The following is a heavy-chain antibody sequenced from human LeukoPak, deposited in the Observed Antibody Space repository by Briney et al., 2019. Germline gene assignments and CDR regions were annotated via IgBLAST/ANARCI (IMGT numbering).Heavy chain of an antibody. V-gene: IGHV5-51*01. CDR3: ARALVGAATLSY. J-gene: IGHJ4*02. Sequence: PGESLKISCKGSGYSFTTYWIAWVRQMPGKGLEWMGVIYPGDSDTRYSPSFQGQVTLSADKFISTAYLQWSSLKASDTAIYYCARALVGAATLSYWGQGTLVTVSS. CDR1: GYSFTTYW. CDR2: IYPGDSDT. D-gene: IGHD2-15*01.